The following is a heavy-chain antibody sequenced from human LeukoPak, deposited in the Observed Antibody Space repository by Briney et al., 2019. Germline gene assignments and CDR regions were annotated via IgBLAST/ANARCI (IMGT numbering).Heavy chain of an antibody. Sequence: GESLKISCRVSGYAFASYWIGWVRQVPGKGLEWMGIIYPGDSETKSSPSLQGQVTFSADKSISTAYLQWSSLKASDTAMYYCARRDPGLYGDYEGVDYWGQGTLVTVSS. CDR2: IYPGDSET. CDR1: GYAFASYW. J-gene: IGHJ4*02. V-gene: IGHV5-51*01. CDR3: ARRDPGLYGDYEGVDY. D-gene: IGHD4-17*01.